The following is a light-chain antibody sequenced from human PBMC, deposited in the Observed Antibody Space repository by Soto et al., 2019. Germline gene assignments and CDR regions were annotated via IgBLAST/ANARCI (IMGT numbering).Light chain of an antibody. J-gene: IGKJ4*01. CDR2: DAS. V-gene: IGKV3-11*01. Sequence: ETVLTQSPATLSLSPGQRATFSCRASQSVGSYLAWYQQKPGQAPRLLIYDASNRATGIPARFSGSGSGTDFTLTITSLEPEDFAVYFCQKRTDWPLTFGGGNKLEI. CDR1: QSVGSY. CDR3: QKRTDWPLT.